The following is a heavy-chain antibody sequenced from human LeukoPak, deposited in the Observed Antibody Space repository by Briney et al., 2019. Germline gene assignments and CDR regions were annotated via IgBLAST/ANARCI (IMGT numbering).Heavy chain of an antibody. CDR2: ISYDGSNK. V-gene: IGHV3-30*03. Sequence: GGSLRLSCAASGFTFSSYGMHWVRQAPGKGLEWVAVISYDGSNKYYADSVKGRFTISRDNSKNTLYLQMNSLRAEDTAVYYCARGGLRYFDWLQGYFDYWGQGTLVTVSS. J-gene: IGHJ4*02. CDR1: GFTFSSYG. D-gene: IGHD3-9*01. CDR3: ARGGLRYFDWLQGYFDY.